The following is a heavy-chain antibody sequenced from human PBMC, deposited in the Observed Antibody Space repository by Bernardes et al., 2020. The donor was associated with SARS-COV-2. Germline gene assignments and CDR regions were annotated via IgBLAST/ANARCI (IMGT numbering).Heavy chain of an antibody. CDR2: INPHSGGT. J-gene: IGHJ3*02. D-gene: IGHD1-26*01. CDR1: GYTFTSYG. CDR3: ARDLDRLYSGSRTDAFDI. V-gene: IGHV1-2*02. Sequence: ASVKVSCKASGYTFTSYGFSWVRQAPGQGLEWMGFINPHSGGTNYAQKFQGRVTVTRDTSISTAYMELSRLTSDDTAVYYCARDLDRLYSGSRTDAFDIWGQGTMVTVSS.